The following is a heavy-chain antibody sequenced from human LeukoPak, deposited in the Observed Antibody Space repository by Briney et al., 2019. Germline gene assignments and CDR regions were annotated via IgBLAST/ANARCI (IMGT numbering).Heavy chain of an antibody. V-gene: IGHV3-23*01. CDR3: YYYDSSGFYPQTKIDY. CDR2: ITGSGANT. Sequence: GGSLRLSCAGSGFSFSTYSMNWVRQAPGKGLEWVSGITGSGANTYYADSVRGRFTISRDNSKNTLYLRMNSLRAEDTAVYYCYYYDSSGFYPQTKIDYWGQGTLVTVSS. D-gene: IGHD3-22*01. CDR1: GFSFSTYS. J-gene: IGHJ4*02.